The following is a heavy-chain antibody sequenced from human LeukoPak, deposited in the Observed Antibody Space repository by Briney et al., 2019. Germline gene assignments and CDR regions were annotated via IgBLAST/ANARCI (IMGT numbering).Heavy chain of an antibody. V-gene: IGHV3-74*01. CDR3: VGTIASRGSEY. J-gene: IGHJ4*02. CDR2: LPPDELGI. D-gene: IGHD6-6*01. CDR1: GFTFTNYW. Sequence: GGSLRLSCAASGFTFTNYWMHWVRQAPGMGLVWVSRLPPDELGIIYADSVKGRFTVSGDNAKNTVYLQMNNLRVDDTAMYYCVGTIASRGSEYWGQGALVTVSS.